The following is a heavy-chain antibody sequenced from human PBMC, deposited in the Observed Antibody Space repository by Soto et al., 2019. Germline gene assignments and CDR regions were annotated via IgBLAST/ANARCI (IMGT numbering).Heavy chain of an antibody. J-gene: IGHJ4*02. V-gene: IGHV3-23*01. Sequence: GGSLRLSCAASGFTFSSYAMSWVRQAPGKGLEWVSAISGSGGSTYYADSVKGRFTISRDNSKNTLYLQMNSLRAEDTAVYYCAKDDRSYYYDSSGYYGPSDYWGQGTLVTVSS. CDR2: ISGSGGST. CDR3: AKDDRSYYYDSSGYYGPSDY. D-gene: IGHD3-22*01. CDR1: GFTFSSYA.